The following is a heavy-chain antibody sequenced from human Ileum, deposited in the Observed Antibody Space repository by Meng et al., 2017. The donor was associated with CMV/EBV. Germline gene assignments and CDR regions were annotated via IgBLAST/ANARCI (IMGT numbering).Heavy chain of an antibody. CDR2: ISGSGGST. CDR3: AKGVYDSIGYDY. V-gene: IGHV3-23*01. D-gene: IGHD3-22*01. CDR1: GFTFSSYA. J-gene: IGHJ4*02. Sequence: LKISCAASGFTFSSYAMSWVRQAPGKGLEWVSTISGSGGSTYYADSVKGRFTISRDNSKNTLYLQMNSLRAEDTAVYYCAKGVYDSIGYDYWGQGTLVTVSS.